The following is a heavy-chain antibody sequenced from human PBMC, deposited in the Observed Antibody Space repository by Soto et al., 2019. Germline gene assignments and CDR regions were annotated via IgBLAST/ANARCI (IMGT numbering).Heavy chain of an antibody. Sequence: SETLSLTCTVSGDSVSRGGYYWSWIRQHPGKGLEWIGYIYYSGDTHYNPSLKSRVSISVDTSKNQFSLKLSSVTAADTAVYYCVRGSGWFIYWGQGTLVTVSS. CDR2: IYYSGDT. CDR3: VRGSGWFIY. CDR1: GDSVSRGGYY. J-gene: IGHJ4*02. V-gene: IGHV4-31*03. D-gene: IGHD6-19*01.